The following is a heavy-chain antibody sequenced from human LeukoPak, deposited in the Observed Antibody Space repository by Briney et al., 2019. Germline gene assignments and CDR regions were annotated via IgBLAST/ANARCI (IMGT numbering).Heavy chain of an antibody. J-gene: IGHJ5*02. CDR2: ISGSGGST. Sequence: GGSLRLSCAASGFTFRDYGMHWVRQAPGKGLEWVSAISGSGGSTYYADSVRGRFTISRDNSKNTLYLQMNSLRAEDTAVYYCAKPRVLLRWFDPWGQGTLVTVSS. D-gene: IGHD3-10*01. CDR1: GFTFRDYG. CDR3: AKPRVLLRWFDP. V-gene: IGHV3-23*01.